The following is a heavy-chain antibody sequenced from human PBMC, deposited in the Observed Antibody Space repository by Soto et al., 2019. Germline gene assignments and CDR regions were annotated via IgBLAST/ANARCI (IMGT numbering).Heavy chain of an antibody. CDR1: GFTFGEYA. V-gene: IGHV3-49*04. J-gene: IGHJ4*02. Sequence: LRLSCTASGFTFGEYAMSWVRQAPGKGLEWVGFIRSKAYGGTTEYAASVKGRFTISRDDSKSIAYLQMNSLRTEDTAVYYCTRGSRFLEWLLPFDYWGQGTLVTVSS. D-gene: IGHD3-3*01. CDR2: IRSKAYGGTT. CDR3: TRGSRFLEWLLPFDY.